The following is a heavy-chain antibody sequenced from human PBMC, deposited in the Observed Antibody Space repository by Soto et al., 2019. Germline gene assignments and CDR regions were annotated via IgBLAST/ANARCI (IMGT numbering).Heavy chain of an antibody. CDR1: VFTFIFYE. CDR2: ISSGGSTM. Sequence: GGSLRLSCACSVFTFIFYEMSWVRQSPGKGLEWVSYISSGGSTMYYADSVKGRFTISRDNAKNSLYLQMNSLRAEDTAVYYCARDGYGDPYFYYGMDVWGQGTTVTVSS. D-gene: IGHD4-17*01. CDR3: ARDGYGDPYFYYGMDV. V-gene: IGHV3-48*03. J-gene: IGHJ6*02.